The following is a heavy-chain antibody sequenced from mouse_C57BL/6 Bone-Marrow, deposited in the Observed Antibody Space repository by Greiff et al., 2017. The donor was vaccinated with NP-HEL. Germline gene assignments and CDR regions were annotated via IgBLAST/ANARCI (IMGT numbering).Heavy chain of an antibody. Sequence: QVQLQQPGAELVRPGTSVKLSCKASGYTFTSYWMHWVKQRPGQGLEWIGVIDPSDSYTNYNQKFKGKATLTVDTSSSTAYMQLSSLTSEDSAVYYCASSAYYSIWFAYWGQGTLVTVSA. V-gene: IGHV1-59*01. D-gene: IGHD2-5*01. J-gene: IGHJ3*01. CDR2: IDPSDSYT. CDR3: ASSAYYSIWFAY. CDR1: GYTFTSYW.